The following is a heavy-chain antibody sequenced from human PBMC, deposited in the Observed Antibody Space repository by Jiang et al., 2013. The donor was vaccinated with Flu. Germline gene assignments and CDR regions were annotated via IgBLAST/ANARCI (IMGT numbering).Heavy chain of an antibody. J-gene: IGHJ4*02. V-gene: IGHV5-51*01. D-gene: IGHD2-2*01. CDR3: TRLEDIVVVPAAKGADY. CDR2: IYPGDSDT. Sequence: LEWMGIIYPGDSDTRYSPSFQGQVTISADKSISTAYLQWSSLKASDTAMYYCTRLEDIVVVPAAKGADYWGQGTLVTVSS.